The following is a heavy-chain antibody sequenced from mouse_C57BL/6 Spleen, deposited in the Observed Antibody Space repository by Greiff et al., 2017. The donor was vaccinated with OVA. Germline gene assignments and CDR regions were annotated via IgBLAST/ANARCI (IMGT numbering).Heavy chain of an antibody. CDR1: GYAFSSSW. CDR3: ARGLLRGRYFEV. J-gene: IGHJ1*03. Sequence: QVQLQQSGPELVKPGASVKISCKASGYAFSSSWMNWVKQRPGKGLEWIGRIYPGDGDTNYNGKFKGKATLTADESSSTAYMQLSSLTSEDSAVFFCARGLLRGRYFEVWGTGTTVTVSS. V-gene: IGHV1-82*01. D-gene: IGHD1-1*01. CDR2: IYPGDGDT.